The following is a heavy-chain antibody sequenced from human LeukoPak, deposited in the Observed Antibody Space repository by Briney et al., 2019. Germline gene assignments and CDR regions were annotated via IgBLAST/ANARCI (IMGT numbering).Heavy chain of an antibody. J-gene: IGHJ4*02. D-gene: IGHD2-2*01. CDR1: GYTFTSYG. CDR3: ARDILPIVVVPAAPDY. V-gene: IGHV1-18*01. CDR2: ISAYNGNT. Sequence: ASVKVSCKASGYTFTSYGISWVRQAPGQGLEGMGWISAYNGNTNYAQKLQGRVTMTTDTSTSTAYMELRSMRSDDTAVYYCARDILPIVVVPAAPDYWGQGTLVTVSS.